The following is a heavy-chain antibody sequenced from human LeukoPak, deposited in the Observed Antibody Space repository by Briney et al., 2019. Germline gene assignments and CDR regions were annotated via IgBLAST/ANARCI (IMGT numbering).Heavy chain of an antibody. CDR1: GFTFTNYA. CDR3: AKRGTVTTFGHCDS. D-gene: IGHD4-17*01. J-gene: IGHJ4*02. Sequence: AGGSLRLSCAASGFTFTNYAMSWVRQAPGKGLEWVSGISDTGGSTYYADSVKGRFTISRDNSKNTLYLQMNSLRAGDTAVYYCAKRGTVTTFGHCDSWGQGTLVTVSS. CDR2: ISDTGGST. V-gene: IGHV3-23*01.